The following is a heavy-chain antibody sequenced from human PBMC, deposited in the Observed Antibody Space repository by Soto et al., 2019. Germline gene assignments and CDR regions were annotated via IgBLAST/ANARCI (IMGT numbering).Heavy chain of an antibody. CDR3: ARGRNGDLRSYYYYYMDV. D-gene: IGHD4-17*01. CDR1: GGSFSGYY. J-gene: IGHJ6*03. CDR2: INHSGST. V-gene: IGHV4-34*01. Sequence: QVQLQQWGAGLLKPSETLSLTCAVYGGSFSGYYWSWIRQPPGKGLEWIGEINHSGSTNDNPALKSRLPISVDTSNNQFSLKLSSVTAADTAVYYCARGRNGDLRSYYYYYMDVWGKGTTVTVSS.